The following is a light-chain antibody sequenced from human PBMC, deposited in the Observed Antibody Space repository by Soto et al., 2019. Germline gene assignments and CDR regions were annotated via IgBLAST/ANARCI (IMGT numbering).Light chain of an antibody. CDR2: EVS. V-gene: IGLV2-14*01. J-gene: IGLJ2*01. CDR1: SSDVGSFNF. CDR3: LSWTTRRALV. Sequence: QSALTQPASVSGAPGQSIAISCTGTSSDVGSFNFVSWYQQHPGKVPKLIIYEVSNRPSGVSSRFSGSKSGDKASLIISRLQAEDEADYYCLSWTTRRALVFGGGTKLTVL.